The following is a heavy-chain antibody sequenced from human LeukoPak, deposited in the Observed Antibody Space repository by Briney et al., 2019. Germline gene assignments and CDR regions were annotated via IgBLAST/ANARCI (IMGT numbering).Heavy chain of an antibody. CDR1: GFTFSHYG. CDR2: IRYDGSDK. Sequence: GGSLRLSCGASGFTFSHYGIHWVRQAPGKGLEWVAFIRYDGSDKFYADSVQGRFTISRDNSKNTLYLQMNSLRAEDTAVYYCARETQAVAVAGTDYFDYWGQGTLVTVSS. CDR3: ARETQAVAVAGTDYFDY. J-gene: IGHJ4*02. V-gene: IGHV3-30*02. D-gene: IGHD6-19*01.